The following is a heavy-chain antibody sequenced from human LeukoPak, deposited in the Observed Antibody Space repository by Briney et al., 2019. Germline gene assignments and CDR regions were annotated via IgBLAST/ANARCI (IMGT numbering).Heavy chain of an antibody. CDR1: GFTFSSYA. V-gene: IGHV3-30-3*01. CDR2: ISYDGSNK. J-gene: IGHJ6*02. Sequence: GGSLRLSCAASGFTFSSYAMHWVRQAPGKGLEWVAVISYDGSNKYYADSVKGRFTISRDNSKNTLYLQMNSLRAEDPAVYYCARDPPLDHRDHVPYGMDVWGQGTTVTVSS. D-gene: IGHD4-17*01. CDR3: ARDPPLDHRDHVPYGMDV.